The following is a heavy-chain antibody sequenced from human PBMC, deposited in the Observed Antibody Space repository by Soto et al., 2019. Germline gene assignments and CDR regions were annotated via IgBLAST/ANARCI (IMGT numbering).Heavy chain of an antibody. J-gene: IGHJ4*02. CDR3: ARRHSGY. V-gene: IGHV4-30-4*01. CDR2: IYYSGST. Sequence: SETLSLTCTVSGGSISSGYYYWSWIRQPPGKGLEWIGFIYYSGSTYYNPSLKSRVSISVDTSKNQFSLKLSSVTAADTAVYYCARRHSGYWGQGTLLTVSS. CDR1: GGSISSGYYY. D-gene: IGHD3-10*01.